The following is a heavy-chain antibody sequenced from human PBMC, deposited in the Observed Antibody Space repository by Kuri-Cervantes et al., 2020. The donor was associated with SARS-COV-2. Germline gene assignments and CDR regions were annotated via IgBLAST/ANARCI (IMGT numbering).Heavy chain of an antibody. Sequence: GESLKISCAASGFTFSSFWMHWVRQAPGKGLVWVSGLNSDGSITKYADSVKGRFTLSRDNAKNMLFLQMNSLRAEDTAVYYCVRDGDHWNFDYWGQGTLVTVPS. D-gene: IGHD1-1*01. CDR3: VRDGDHWNFDY. CDR1: GFTFSSFW. J-gene: IGHJ4*02. V-gene: IGHV3-74*03. CDR2: LNSDGSIT.